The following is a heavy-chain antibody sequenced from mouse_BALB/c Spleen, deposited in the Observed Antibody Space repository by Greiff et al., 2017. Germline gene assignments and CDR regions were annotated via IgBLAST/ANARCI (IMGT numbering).Heavy chain of an antibody. CDR3: ARYGDYDWYFDV. CDR1: GYSITSDYA. V-gene: IGHV3-2*02. Sequence: VQLQQSGPGLVKPSQSLSLTCTVTGYSITSDYAWNWIRQFPGNKLEWMGYISYSGSTSYNPSLKSRISITRDTSKNQFFLQLNSVTTEDTATYYCARYGDYDWYFDVWGAGTTVTVSS. CDR2: ISYSGST. D-gene: IGHD2-4*01. J-gene: IGHJ1*01.